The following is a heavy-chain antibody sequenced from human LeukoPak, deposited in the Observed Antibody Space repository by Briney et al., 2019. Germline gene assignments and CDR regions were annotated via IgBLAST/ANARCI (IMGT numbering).Heavy chain of an antibody. CDR1: GFTVSAYA. V-gene: IGHV3-23*01. J-gene: IGHJ4*02. D-gene: IGHD3-10*01. Sequence: GGSLRLSCAASGFTVSAYAMAWVRQAPGKGLEWVSTIYDDNTYYADSVKGRFAISTDNSKNTLYLQMNSLRVEDTAVYFCAARKVRGVWFYLDYWAREPWSPSPQ. CDR2: IYDDNT. CDR3: AARKVRGVWFYLDY.